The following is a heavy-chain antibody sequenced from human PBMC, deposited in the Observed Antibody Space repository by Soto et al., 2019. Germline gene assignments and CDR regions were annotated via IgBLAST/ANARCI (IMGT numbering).Heavy chain of an antibody. Sequence: SETLSLTCTVSGGSISSYYWSWIRQPPGKGLEWIGYIYYSGSTNYNPSLKSRVTISVDTSKNQFSLKLSSVTAADTAVYYCARHSGYDFHEAFDIWGQGTMVTVSS. D-gene: IGHD5-12*01. CDR1: GGSISSYY. J-gene: IGHJ3*02. V-gene: IGHV4-59*08. CDR2: IYYSGST. CDR3: ARHSGYDFHEAFDI.